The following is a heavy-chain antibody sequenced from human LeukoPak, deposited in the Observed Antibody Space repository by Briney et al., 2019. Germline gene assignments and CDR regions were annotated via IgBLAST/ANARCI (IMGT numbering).Heavy chain of an antibody. CDR2: ISGSGGST. V-gene: IGHV3-23*01. CDR3: ARGTINSDY. Sequence: GSLRLSCAASGFTFSSYAMSWVRQAPGKGLEWVSAISGSGGSTYYADSVKGRFTISRDNAKNSLYLQMNSLRAEDTAVYYCARGTINSDYWGQGTLVTVSS. CDR1: GFTFSSYA. D-gene: IGHD1-1*01. J-gene: IGHJ4*02.